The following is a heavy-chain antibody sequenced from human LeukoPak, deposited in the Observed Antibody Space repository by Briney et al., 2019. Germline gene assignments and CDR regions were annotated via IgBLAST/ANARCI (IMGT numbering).Heavy chain of an antibody. J-gene: IGHJ6*03. D-gene: IGHD3-9*01. Sequence: SGTLSLTCAVYGGSFSGYYWSWIRQPPGKGLEWIGEINHSGSTNYNPSLKSRVTISVDTSKNQFSLKLSSVTAADTAVYYCARPTKYSDISTGYYGNYYYMDVWGKGTTVTVSS. CDR1: GGSFSGYY. CDR2: INHSGST. CDR3: ARPTKYSDISTGYYGNYYYMDV. V-gene: IGHV4-34*01.